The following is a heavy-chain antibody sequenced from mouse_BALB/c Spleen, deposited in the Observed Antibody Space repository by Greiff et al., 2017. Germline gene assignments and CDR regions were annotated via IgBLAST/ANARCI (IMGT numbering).Heavy chain of an antibody. Sequence: EVKLQESGAELVKPGASVKLSCTASGFNIKDTYMHWVKQRPEQGLEWIGRIDPANGNTKYDPKFQGKTTITADTSSNTAYLQLSSLTSEDTAVYYCARPLPFYYAMDYWGQGTSVTVSS. D-gene: IGHD5-1*01. CDR1: GFNIKDTY. J-gene: IGHJ4*01. V-gene: IGHV14-3*02. CDR2: IDPANGNT. CDR3: ARPLPFYYAMDY.